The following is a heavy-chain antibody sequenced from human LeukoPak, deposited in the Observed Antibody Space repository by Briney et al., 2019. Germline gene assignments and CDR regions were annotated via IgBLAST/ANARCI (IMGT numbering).Heavy chain of an antibody. D-gene: IGHD3-10*01. V-gene: IGHV4-39*01. CDR1: GVSISSGTYY. Sequence: PSETLSLTCSVSGVSISSGTYYWGWIRQPPGKGLEWIGSIYHSGSTYYNPSLKSRVTISLDTSKNQVFLNVRSLTAADTAAYYCARHDAERLNVVRGFDPWGHGTLVIVSS. J-gene: IGHJ5*02. CDR2: IYHSGST. CDR3: ARHDAERLNVVRGFDP.